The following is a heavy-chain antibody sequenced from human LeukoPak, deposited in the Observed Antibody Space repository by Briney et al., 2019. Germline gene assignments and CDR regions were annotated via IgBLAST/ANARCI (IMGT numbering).Heavy chain of an antibody. J-gene: IGHJ4*02. CDR3: QRLRSGWAFDY. CDR1: GGSIISGDYY. Sequence: SQTLSLTCTVSGGSIISGDYYWSWIRQPPGKGLEWIGYIYYSGSTYYNPSLKSRVTISVDTSKNQFSLKLSSVTAADTAVYYCQRLRSGWAFDYWGKGTLVTVSS. CDR2: IYYSGST. V-gene: IGHV4-30-4*01. D-gene: IGHD3-22*01.